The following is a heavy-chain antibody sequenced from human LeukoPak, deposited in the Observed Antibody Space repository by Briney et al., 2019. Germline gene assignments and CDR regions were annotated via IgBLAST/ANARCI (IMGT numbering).Heavy chain of an antibody. J-gene: IGHJ4*02. V-gene: IGHV3-53*01. CDR2: IYSGGST. Sequence: GGSLRLSCAASGFTVSSNYMSWVRQAPGKGLEWVSVIYSGGSTYYADSVKGRFTISRDNSKNTLYLQMNSLRAEDTAVYYCARVKAAAGPFDYWGWGTLVTVPS. CDR3: ARVKAAAGPFDY. D-gene: IGHD6-13*01. CDR1: GFTVSSNY.